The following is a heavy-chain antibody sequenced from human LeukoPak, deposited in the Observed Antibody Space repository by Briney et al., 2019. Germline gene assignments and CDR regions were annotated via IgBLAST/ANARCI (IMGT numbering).Heavy chain of an antibody. Sequence: PSETLSLTCTVSGGSISSTDSYWGWIRQPPGKGLEWIGTIYYSGTTYYSPSLKSRVTISVDTSKNQFSLKLSSVTAADTAVYYCARVGGYLWFDPWGQGTLVTVSA. J-gene: IGHJ5*02. CDR1: GGSISSTDSY. V-gene: IGHV4-39*01. CDR3: ARVGGYLWFDP. D-gene: IGHD6-13*01. CDR2: IYYSGTT.